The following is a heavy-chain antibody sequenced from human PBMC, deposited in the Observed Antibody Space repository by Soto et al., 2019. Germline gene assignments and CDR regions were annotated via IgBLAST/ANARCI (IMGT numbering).Heavy chain of an antibody. Sequence: GGSLRLSCAGSGFPFKKYWMSWVRQAPGRGLEWVANIMQDGSQRYYVASVRGRFTVSRDNAKNSLYLQMNSLRAEDTAVYYCAREVGSGGPDDYWGQGTLVTVSS. CDR1: GFPFKKYW. CDR3: AREVGSGGPDDY. D-gene: IGHD2-15*01. J-gene: IGHJ4*02. CDR2: IMQDGSQR. V-gene: IGHV3-7*01.